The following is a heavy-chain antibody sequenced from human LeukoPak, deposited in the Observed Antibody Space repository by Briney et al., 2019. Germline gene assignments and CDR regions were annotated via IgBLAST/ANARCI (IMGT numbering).Heavy chain of an antibody. V-gene: IGHV3-74*01. Sequence: PGGSLRLSCVTSGFTFSSSWMHWVRQAPGKGLVWVSRINSDGSDISYADSVKGRFTISRDNSKNTLYLQMNSLRAEDTAVYYCAREQGSGWHHFDYWGQGTLVTVSS. D-gene: IGHD6-19*01. CDR3: AREQGSGWHHFDY. J-gene: IGHJ4*02. CDR1: GFTFSSSW. CDR2: INSDGSDI.